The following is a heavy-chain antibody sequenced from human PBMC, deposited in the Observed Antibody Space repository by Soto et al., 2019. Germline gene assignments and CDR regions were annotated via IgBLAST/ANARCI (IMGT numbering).Heavy chain of an antibody. CDR3: ARGRSYYDILTGWGSDYYYGMDV. V-gene: IGHV1-18*01. Sequence: ASVKVSCKASGYTFTSYGISWVRQASGQGLEWMGWISAYNGNTNYAQKLQGRVTMTTDTSTSTAYMELRSLGSDDTAVYYCARGRSYYDILTGWGSDYYYGMDVWGQGSTVTVSS. J-gene: IGHJ6*02. D-gene: IGHD3-9*01. CDR1: GYTFTSYG. CDR2: ISAYNGNT.